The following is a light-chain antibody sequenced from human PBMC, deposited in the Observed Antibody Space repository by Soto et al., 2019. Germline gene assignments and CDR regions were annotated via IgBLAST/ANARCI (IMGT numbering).Light chain of an antibody. J-gene: IGKJ4*01. V-gene: IGKV1-5*03. CDR2: KAS. CDR3: QQYNTFLT. CDR1: QSIGTS. Sequence: DIQMTQFPSTLSASVGDRVTISCRASQSIGTSLAWYQQTPGKAPKLLIYKASILESGVPSRFSGSGSGTEFTLTISSLQPDDFATYYCQQYNTFLTFGGGTKVDIK.